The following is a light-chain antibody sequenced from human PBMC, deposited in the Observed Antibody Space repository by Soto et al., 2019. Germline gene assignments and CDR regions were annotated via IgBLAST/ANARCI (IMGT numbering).Light chain of an antibody. CDR3: QHSFNIPYT. J-gene: IGKJ2*01. Sequence: DIQMTQSPSSLSASVGDRVTITCRAGTTISTYLNWYQKNPGKAPKLLIYAASNLQSGVPSRFSGSGSGTDFTLTINSLQPEDFATYYCQHSFNIPYTFGQGTNLEIK. V-gene: IGKV1-39*01. CDR1: TTISTY. CDR2: AAS.